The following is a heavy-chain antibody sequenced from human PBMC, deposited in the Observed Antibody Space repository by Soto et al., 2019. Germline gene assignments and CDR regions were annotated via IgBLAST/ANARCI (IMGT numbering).Heavy chain of an antibody. CDR2: ISSSGSTI. J-gene: IGHJ4*02. Sequence: GGSLRLSCAASEFTFSDYYMSWIRQAPGKGLEWVSYISSSGSTIYYADSVKGRFTISRDNAKNSLYLQMNSLRAEDTAVYYCARSTHSYCSSTSCLDDYWGQGTLVTVSS. D-gene: IGHD2-2*01. V-gene: IGHV3-11*01. CDR3: ARSTHSYCSSTSCLDDY. CDR1: EFTFSDYY.